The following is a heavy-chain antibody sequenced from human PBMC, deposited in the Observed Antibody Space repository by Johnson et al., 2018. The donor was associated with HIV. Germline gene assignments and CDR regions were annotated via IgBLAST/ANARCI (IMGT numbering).Heavy chain of an antibody. CDR3: ARDRSTPQPYYYDSSGYRGYSALDS. Sequence: QVQLVESGGGVVQPGRSLRLSCAASGFTFSSYAMHWVRQAPGKGLEWVAVISYDGSNKYYADSVKGRFTISRDNSKNTLYLQMNSLRAEDTAVYYCARDRSTPQPYYYDSSGYRGYSALDSWGQGTMVTVSS. D-gene: IGHD3-22*01. CDR1: GFTFSSYA. J-gene: IGHJ3*02. V-gene: IGHV3-30*04. CDR2: ISYDGSNK.